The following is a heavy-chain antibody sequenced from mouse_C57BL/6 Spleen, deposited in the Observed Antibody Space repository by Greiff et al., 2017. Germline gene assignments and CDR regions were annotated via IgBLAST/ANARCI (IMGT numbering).Heavy chain of an antibody. Sequence: EVQLVESGGGLVQPKGSLKLSGAASGFSFNTYAMNWVRQAPGKGLEWVARIRSKSNNYATYYADSVKDRFTISRDESERMLYLQMNNLKTEDTAVYYCVRGILVDGWGQGTTLTVSS. J-gene: IGHJ2*01. V-gene: IGHV10-1*01. CDR2: IRSKSNNYAT. CDR1: GFSFNTYA. CDR3: VRGILVDG. D-gene: IGHD1-1*01.